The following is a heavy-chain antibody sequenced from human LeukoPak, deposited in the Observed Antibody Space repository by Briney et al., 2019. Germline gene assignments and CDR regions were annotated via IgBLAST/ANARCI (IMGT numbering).Heavy chain of an antibody. V-gene: IGHV5-10-1*01. CDR1: GYSFTSYW. D-gene: IGHD3-22*01. J-gene: IGHJ4*02. Sequence: HGESLKISCKGSGYSFTSYWISWVRQMPGKGLEWMGRIDPSDSYTNYSPSFQGHVTISADKSISTAYLQWSSLKASDTAMYYCASRSSYYDSSGPYGYYFDYCGQGTLVTVSS. CDR2: IDPSDSYT. CDR3: ASRSSYYDSSGPYGYYFDY.